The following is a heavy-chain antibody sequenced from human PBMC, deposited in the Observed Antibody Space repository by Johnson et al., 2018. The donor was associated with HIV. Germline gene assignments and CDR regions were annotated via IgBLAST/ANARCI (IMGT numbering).Heavy chain of an antibody. Sequence: QVQLVESGGGVVQPGRSLRLSCAASGFTLSDSALHWVRQAPGKGLEWVAVISYDGSNTLYADSVKGRFTISRDNSKNTLYLQMNRLRADDTAVYYCAKVGSGYSSSSWGQGTMVTVSS. CDR3: AKVGSGYSSSS. CDR1: GFTLSDSA. V-gene: IGHV3-30-3*01. CDR2: ISYDGSNT. J-gene: IGHJ3*01. D-gene: IGHD6-13*01.